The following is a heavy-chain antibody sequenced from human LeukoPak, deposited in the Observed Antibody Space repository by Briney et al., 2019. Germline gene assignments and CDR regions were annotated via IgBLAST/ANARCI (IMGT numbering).Heavy chain of an antibody. J-gene: IGHJ4*02. Sequence: SETLSLTCTVSGGSISSYYWSWIRQPPGKGLEWIGYIYYSGSTNYNPSLKSRVTISVDTSKNQFSLKLSSVTAADTAVYYCARSSRWLLDYWGQGTLVTVSS. CDR1: GGSISSYY. D-gene: IGHD5-24*01. V-gene: IGHV4-59*01. CDR2: IYYSGST. CDR3: ARSSRWLLDY.